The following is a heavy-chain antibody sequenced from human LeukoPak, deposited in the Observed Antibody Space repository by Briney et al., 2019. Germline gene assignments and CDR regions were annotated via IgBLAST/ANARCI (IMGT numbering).Heavy chain of an antibody. CDR2: IRYDGSNK. Sequence: GGSLRLSCAASGFTFSSYGMHWVRQAPGKGLEWVAFIRYDGSNKYYADSAKGRFTISRDNSKNTLYLQMNSLRAEDTAVYYCAKEGQYCSSTSCYTPDAFDIWGQGTMVTVSS. D-gene: IGHD2-2*02. CDR1: GFTFSSYG. J-gene: IGHJ3*02. V-gene: IGHV3-30*02. CDR3: AKEGQYCSSTSCYTPDAFDI.